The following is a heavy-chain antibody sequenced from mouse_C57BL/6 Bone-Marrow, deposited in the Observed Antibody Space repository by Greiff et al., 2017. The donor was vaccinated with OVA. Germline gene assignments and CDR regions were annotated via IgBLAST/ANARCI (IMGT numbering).Heavy chain of an antibody. CDR2: ISDGGSYT. D-gene: IGHD4-1*01. Sequence: EVKVEESGGGLVKPGGSLKLSCAASGFTFSSYAMSWVRQTPEKRLEWVATISDGGSYTYYPDNVKGRFTISSDNAKNNLYLQMSHLKSEDTAMYYCAREKLTGGFDYWGQGTTLTVSS. V-gene: IGHV5-4*01. CDR1: GFTFSSYA. J-gene: IGHJ2*01. CDR3: AREKLTGGFDY.